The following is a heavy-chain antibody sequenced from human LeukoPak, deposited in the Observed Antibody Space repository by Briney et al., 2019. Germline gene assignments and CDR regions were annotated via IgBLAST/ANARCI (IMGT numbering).Heavy chain of an antibody. CDR2: ISYDGSNK. D-gene: IGHD4-23*01. V-gene: IGHV3-30*01. J-gene: IGHJ4*02. CDR1: GFTFSSYA. Sequence: GRSLRLSCAASGFTFSSYAMHWVRQAPGKGLEWVAVISYDGSNKYCADSVKGRFTISRDNSKNTLYLQMNSLRAEDTAVYYCARDRDYGGNSGPFDYWGQGTLVTVSS. CDR3: ARDRDYGGNSGPFDY.